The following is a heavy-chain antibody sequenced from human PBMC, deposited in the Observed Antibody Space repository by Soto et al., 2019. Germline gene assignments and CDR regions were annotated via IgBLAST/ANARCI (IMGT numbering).Heavy chain of an antibody. CDR2: ISGSGGTT. D-gene: IGHD6-19*01. Sequence: GGSLRLSCAASGFTFSSYAMSWVRQAPGKGLEWVSAISGSGGTTYYADTVKGRFTFSRHNSKNTLYLQMNSLRAEDTAVYYCAKTANGWFSAFDIWGQGTMVTVSS. V-gene: IGHV3-23*01. J-gene: IGHJ3*02. CDR1: GFTFSSYA. CDR3: AKTANGWFSAFDI.